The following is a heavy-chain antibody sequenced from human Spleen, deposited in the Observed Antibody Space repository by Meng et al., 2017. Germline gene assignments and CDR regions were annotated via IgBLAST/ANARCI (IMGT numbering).Heavy chain of an antibody. CDR1: GFSLSTSGVG. CDR2: IYWDDDK. V-gene: IGHV2-5*02. J-gene: IGHJ4*02. CDR3: AHRGIAVAAYDY. D-gene: IGHD6-19*01. Sequence: QITLKESGPTLVKPTQTPTPTCTFSGFSLSTSGVGVGWIRQPPGKALQWLALIYWDDDKRYSPSLKSRLTITKATSKNQVVLSMTNMDPVDTATYYCAHRGIAVAAYDYWGQGTLVTVSS.